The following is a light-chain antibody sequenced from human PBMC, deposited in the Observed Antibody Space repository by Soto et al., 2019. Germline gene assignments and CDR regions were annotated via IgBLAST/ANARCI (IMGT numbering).Light chain of an antibody. CDR1: QGIGND. V-gene: IGKV1-6*02. Sequence: IQMTQSPSSLSASVGDRVTITCRASQGIGNDVGWFQQKPGKAPKLLIYAAATLQSGVPSRFSGSRSGTDFTLTISSLQPEDFATYYCLQDHNYPLTFGGGTKVEIK. J-gene: IGKJ4*01. CDR3: LQDHNYPLT. CDR2: AAA.